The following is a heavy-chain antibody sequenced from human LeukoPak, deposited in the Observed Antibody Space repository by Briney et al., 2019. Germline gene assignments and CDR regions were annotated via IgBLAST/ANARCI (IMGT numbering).Heavy chain of an antibody. D-gene: IGHD3-3*01. CDR1: GLTFSSHW. J-gene: IGHJ4*02. CDR2: ITNDGSST. Sequence: GGSLRLSCAASGLTFSSHWMHWVRQAPGKGLVWVSRITNDGSSTTYADSVKGRFTISRDNAKNMLYLQMNSLRAEDTAVYYCARLRWSSVYYDFWSGYSTFDYWGQGTLVTVSS. CDR3: ARLRWSSVYYDFWSGYSTFDY. V-gene: IGHV3-74*01.